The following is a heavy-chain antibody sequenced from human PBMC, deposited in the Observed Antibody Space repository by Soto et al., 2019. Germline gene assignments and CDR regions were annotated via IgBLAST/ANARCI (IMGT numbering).Heavy chain of an antibody. Sequence: PSLTCAVSGGSISSGGYYWSWIRQHPGKGLEWIGYIYYSGSTYYNPSLKSRVTISVDTSKNQFSLKLSSVTAADTAVYYCARSLYHYDSSGYYPFDYWGEGTMVTV. CDR2: IYYSGST. D-gene: IGHD3-22*01. CDR1: GGSISSGGYY. J-gene: IGHJ4*02. V-gene: IGHV4-31*11. CDR3: ARSLYHYDSSGYYPFDY.